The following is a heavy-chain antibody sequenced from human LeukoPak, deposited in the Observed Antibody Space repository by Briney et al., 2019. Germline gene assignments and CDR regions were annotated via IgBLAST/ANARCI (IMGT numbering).Heavy chain of an antibody. J-gene: IGHJ4*02. CDR1: GFTFSPYS. V-gene: IGHV3-48*01. Sequence: GGSLRLSCATSGFTFSPYSFNWVRQAPGKGLEWISYINAHRTTYYADSVEGRFTISRDNAKNSAYLQLNSLRVEDTAMYYCARSVEGSFDYWGQGTLVTVSS. D-gene: IGHD6-19*01. CDR3: ARSVEGSFDY. CDR2: INAHRTT.